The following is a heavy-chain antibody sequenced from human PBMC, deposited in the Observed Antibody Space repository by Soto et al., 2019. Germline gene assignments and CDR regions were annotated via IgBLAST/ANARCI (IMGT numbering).Heavy chain of an antibody. CDR3: TREASGSGWWSQGSFES. Sequence: EVQLVESGGGLVQPGGSLRLSCAASGFTVSSSYISWVRQAPGKRLEWVSTIYSSGSTYYADSVRGRFPISRDDSKNTLYLQMNSLSVDDTAVYYCTREASGSGWWSQGSFESWCQGTLVTVSS. CDR2: IYSSGST. V-gene: IGHV3-66*01. CDR1: GFTVSSSY. D-gene: IGHD6-19*01. J-gene: IGHJ5*01.